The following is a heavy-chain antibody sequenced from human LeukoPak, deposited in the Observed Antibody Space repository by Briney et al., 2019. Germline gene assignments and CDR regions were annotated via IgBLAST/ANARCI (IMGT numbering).Heavy chain of an antibody. D-gene: IGHD2-21*01. CDR1: GYTFTSYD. J-gene: IGHJ4*02. CDR3: ARLESDGGGPDY. V-gene: IGHV1-8*01. CDR2: MYPNSGNT. Sequence: GASVKVSCKASGYTFTSYDINWVRQATGQGLEWMGWMYPNSGNTGYAQKFQGRVTMTRNTSISTAYMELSSLRSEVTAAYYCARLESDGGGPDYWGQGTLVTVYS.